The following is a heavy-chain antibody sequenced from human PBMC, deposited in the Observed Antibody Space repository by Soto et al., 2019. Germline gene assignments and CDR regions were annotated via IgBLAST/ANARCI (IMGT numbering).Heavy chain of an antibody. CDR2: ISDSGGTS. CDR1: GFIFSNYV. CDR3: AKRPRALLTFDY. V-gene: IGHV3-23*04. J-gene: IGHJ4*02. D-gene: IGHD1-26*01. Sequence: EVQLVDSGGGLVQPGGSLRLSCAASGFIFSNYVMSWVRQAPGKGLEWVSSISDSGGTSYYADSVKGRFTISSDNSKNPLYLQMNSLRAEDTAIYYCAKRPRALLTFDYWGQGTLVTVS.